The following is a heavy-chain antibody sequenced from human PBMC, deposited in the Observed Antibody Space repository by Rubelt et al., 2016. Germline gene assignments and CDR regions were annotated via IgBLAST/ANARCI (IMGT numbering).Heavy chain of an antibody. D-gene: IGHD3-10*01. CDR2: INHSGST. J-gene: IGHJ6*02. CDR1: GGSFSGYY. V-gene: IGHV4-34*01. CDR3: ARGNYLYYGMDV. Sequence: QEWGAGLLKPSETLSLTCAVYGGSFSGYYWSWIRQPPGKGLEWIGEINHSGSTNYNPSLKSRVTISVDTSKNQFSLKLSSVTAADTAVYYCARGNYLYYGMDVWGQGTTVTVSS.